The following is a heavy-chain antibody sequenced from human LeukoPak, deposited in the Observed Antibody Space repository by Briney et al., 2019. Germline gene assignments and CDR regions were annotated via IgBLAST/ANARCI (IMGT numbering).Heavy chain of an antibody. CDR3: ARAISSGWSGDLRY. CDR1: RGTFSSYA. D-gene: IGHD6-19*01. V-gene: IGHV1-69*01. CDR2: IIPIFGTA. J-gene: IGHJ4*02. Sequence: GSSVKVSCKASRGTFSSYAISWVRQAPGQGLEWMGGIIPIFGTANYAQKFQGRVTITADESTSTAYMELSSLRSEDTAVYYCARAISSGWSGDLRYWGQGTLVTVSS.